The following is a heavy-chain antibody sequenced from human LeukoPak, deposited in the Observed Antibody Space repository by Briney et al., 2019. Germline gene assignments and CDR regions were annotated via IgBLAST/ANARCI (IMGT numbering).Heavy chain of an antibody. CDR2: INPNSGGT. CDR1: GYTFTGYY. Sequence: ASVKVSCKASGYTFTGYYMHWVRQAPRQGLEWMGWINPNSGGTNYAQKFQGRVTMTRDTSISTAYMELSRLRSDDTAVYYCARVGYYYDSSGYYDYWGQGTLVTVSS. CDR3: ARVGYYYDSSGYYDY. V-gene: IGHV1-2*02. J-gene: IGHJ4*02. D-gene: IGHD3-22*01.